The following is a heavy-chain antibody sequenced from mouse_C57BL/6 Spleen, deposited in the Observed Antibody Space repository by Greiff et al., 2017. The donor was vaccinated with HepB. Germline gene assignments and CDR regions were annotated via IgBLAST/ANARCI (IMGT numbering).Heavy chain of an antibody. CDR3: ARPYYGSSPWYFDV. CDR2: ISYDGSN. V-gene: IGHV3-6*01. Sequence: EVKLMESGPGLVKPSQSLSLTCSVTGYSITSGYYWNWIRQFPGNKLEWMGYISYDGSNNYNPSLKNRISITRDTSKNQFFLKLNSVTTEDTATYYCARPYYGSSPWYFDVWGTGTTVTVSS. CDR1: GYSITSGYY. J-gene: IGHJ1*03. D-gene: IGHD1-1*01.